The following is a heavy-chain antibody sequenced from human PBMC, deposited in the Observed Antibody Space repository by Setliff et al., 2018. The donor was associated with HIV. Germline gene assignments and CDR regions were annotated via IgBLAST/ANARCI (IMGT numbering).Heavy chain of an antibody. D-gene: IGHD6-13*01. CDR3: ARERWRIAAAGTWANYGMDV. J-gene: IGHJ6*02. Sequence: GESLKISCKGSGYSFTSYWIGWVRQMPGKGLEWMGIIYPGDSDTRYSPSFQGQVTISADKSISTAYLQWSSLKASDTAMYYCARERWRIAAAGTWANYGMDVWGQGTTVTVSS. CDR2: IYPGDSDT. CDR1: GYSFTSYW. V-gene: IGHV5-51*01.